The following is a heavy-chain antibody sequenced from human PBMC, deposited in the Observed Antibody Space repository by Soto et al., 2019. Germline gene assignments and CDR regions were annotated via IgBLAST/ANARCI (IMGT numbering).Heavy chain of an antibody. V-gene: IGHV1-18*01. CDR3: ARDGGVQARFDP. D-gene: IGHD2-8*02. CDR2: ISAYNGNT. Sequence: QVQLVQSGAEVKKLGASVKVSCKAYGCTFTSYGISWVRQAPGQGLEWMGWISAYNGNTNYAQKLQGRVTMTTDTSTSTGYMELRSLRSDDTAVYYCARDGGVQARFDPWGQGTLVTVSS. J-gene: IGHJ5*02. CDR1: GCTFTSYG.